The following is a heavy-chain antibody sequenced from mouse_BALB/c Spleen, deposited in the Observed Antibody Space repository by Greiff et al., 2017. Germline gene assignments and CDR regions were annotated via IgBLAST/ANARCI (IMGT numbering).Heavy chain of an antibody. D-gene: IGHD6-5*01. CDR2: ISSGGST. CDR3: ARVGYDQYYFDY. CDR1: GFTFSSYA. V-gene: IGHV5-6-5*01. J-gene: IGHJ2*01. Sequence: EVPRVESGGGLVKPGGSLKLSCAASGFTFSSYAMSWVRQTPEKRLEWVASISSGGSTYYPDSVKGRFTISRDNARNILYLQMSSLRSEDTAMYYCARVGYDQYYFDYWGQGTTHTVSS.